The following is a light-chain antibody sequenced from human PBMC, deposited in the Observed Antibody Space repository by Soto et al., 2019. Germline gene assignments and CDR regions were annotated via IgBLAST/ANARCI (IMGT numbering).Light chain of an antibody. CDR1: QSVRSY. J-gene: IGKJ5*01. Sequence: EIVLTQSPATLSLSPGDRATLSCRASQSVRSYLAWYQQKPGQAPRLLIYGASNRATGIPDRFSGSGSGTDFTLTISRLEPEDFAVYYCQQRGNWPTFGQGTRLEI. CDR3: QQRGNWPT. V-gene: IGKV3-11*01. CDR2: GAS.